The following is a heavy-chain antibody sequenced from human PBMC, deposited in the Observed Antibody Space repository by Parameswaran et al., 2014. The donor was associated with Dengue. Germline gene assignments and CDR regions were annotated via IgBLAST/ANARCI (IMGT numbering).Heavy chain of an antibody. CDR3: VRDQIFDYISWAGVYYYNYMDV. J-gene: IGHJ6*03. CDR2: ISDDGSNE. V-gene: IGHV3-30*03. Sequence: MPGVRQAPGKGLEWVALISDDGSNEYYEDSVRGRFTIARDNSKNTVTLQMNSLRPEDTAVYYCVRDQIFDYISWAGVYYYNYMDVWGKGTSSPSP. D-gene: IGHD6-6*01.